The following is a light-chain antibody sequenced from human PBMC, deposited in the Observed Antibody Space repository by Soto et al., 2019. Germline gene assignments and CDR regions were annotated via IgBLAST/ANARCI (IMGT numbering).Light chain of an antibody. V-gene: IGKV3-20*01. CDR2: GAS. CDR3: QQYGSSVT. J-gene: IGKJ4*01. CDR1: QSVYNNY. Sequence: EIVLTQSPGSLSLSPGERATLSCRASQSVYNNYIAWYQHSPGQAPRVLIYGASTRATGTPDRFSGSGSGTDFTLTITRLEPEDSALYYCQQYGSSVTLGGGTKVE.